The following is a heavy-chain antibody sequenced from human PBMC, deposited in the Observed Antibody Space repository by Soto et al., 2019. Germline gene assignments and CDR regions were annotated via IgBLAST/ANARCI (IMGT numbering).Heavy chain of an antibody. CDR2: IIPIFGTV. CDR1: GDTFSNYP. V-gene: IGHV1-69*12. J-gene: IGHJ2*01. Sequence: QVQLVQSGAEVKKPGYSVKVSCKASGDTFSNYPISWVRQAPGQGLEWMGGIIPIFGTVNYAQKFQGRVTITADESTSTAYMELSSLRSEDTAVYYCARGNHRWLQLWYYDLWGRGTLVTVYS. CDR3: ARGNHRWLQLWYYDL. D-gene: IGHD5-12*01.